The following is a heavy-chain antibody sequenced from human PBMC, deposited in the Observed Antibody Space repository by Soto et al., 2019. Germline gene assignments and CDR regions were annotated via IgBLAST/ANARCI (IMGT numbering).Heavy chain of an antibody. J-gene: IGHJ6*02. Sequence: GGSLRLSCAASGFTFSNAWMNWVRQAPGKGLEWVGRIKSKTDGGTTDYAAPVKSRFTISRDDSKNTLYLQMNSLKTEDTAVYYCTTYSSGWYYYYYGMDVWGQGTTVTVSS. CDR3: TTYSSGWYYYYYGMDV. V-gene: IGHV3-15*07. CDR1: GFTFSNAW. D-gene: IGHD6-19*01. CDR2: IKSKTDGGTT.